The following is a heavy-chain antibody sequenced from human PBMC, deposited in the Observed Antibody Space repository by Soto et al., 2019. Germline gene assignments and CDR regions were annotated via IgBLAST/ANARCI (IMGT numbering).Heavy chain of an antibody. Sequence: QVQLVQSGTEVKKPGASVKVSCKASGYTFTGYYMHWERQAPGQELELMGLINPNSDGTNYAQKYQGRVTLTRETSISTAYMELGRLRSDDTAVYYCARDDYCSSTRCYNPLSDGMDVWGQGPTVTVSS. J-gene: IGHJ6*02. D-gene: IGHD2-2*02. V-gene: IGHV1-2*02. CDR2: INPNSDGT. CDR3: ARDDYCSSTRCYNPLSDGMDV. CDR1: GYTFTGYY.